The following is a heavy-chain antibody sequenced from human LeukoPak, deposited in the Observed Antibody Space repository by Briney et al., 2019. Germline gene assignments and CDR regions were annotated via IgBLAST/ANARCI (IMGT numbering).Heavy chain of an antibody. CDR2: IKPNSGGT. CDR1: GGTFSSYA. CDR3: ARVQLRYFDWLSDYYFDY. J-gene: IGHJ4*02. V-gene: IGHV1-2*02. Sequence: ASVKVSCTASGGTFSSYAISWVRQAPGQGREWMGWIKPNSGGTNSAEKFQGRVTMTRDTSISTAYMELRSLRSDDTAVYYCARVQLRYFDWLSDYYFDYWGQGTLVTVSS. D-gene: IGHD3-9*01.